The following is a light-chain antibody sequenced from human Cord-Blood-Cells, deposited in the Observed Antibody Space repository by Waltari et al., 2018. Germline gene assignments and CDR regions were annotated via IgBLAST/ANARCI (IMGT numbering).Light chain of an antibody. CDR1: QSISSY. Sequence: DIQRTQSPSSLSASVGNRVTITCRASQSISSYLNWYQQKPGKAPKLLIYAASSLHSGAPSRFSGSGSGTDFTLTISSLQPEDFATYYCQQSYSTPDSFGQGTKLEIK. J-gene: IGKJ2*03. V-gene: IGKV1-39*01. CDR2: AAS. CDR3: QQSYSTPDS.